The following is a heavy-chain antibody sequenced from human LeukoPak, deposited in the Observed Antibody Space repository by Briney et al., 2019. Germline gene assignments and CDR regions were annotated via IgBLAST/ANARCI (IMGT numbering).Heavy chain of an antibody. CDR2: IYYSGST. D-gene: IGHD5-18*01. J-gene: IGHJ5*01. V-gene: IGHV4-59*08. Sequence: MPSETLSLTCTVPGGSLSSYHWSWIGQPPAKGLEWIGYIYYSGSTNYNPSLKSRVTISVDTSKNQFSLKLSSVTAADTAVYYCEMRWIQLDSDWLDSWGHGTLVTVSS. CDR1: GGSLSSYH. CDR3: EMRWIQLDSDWLDS.